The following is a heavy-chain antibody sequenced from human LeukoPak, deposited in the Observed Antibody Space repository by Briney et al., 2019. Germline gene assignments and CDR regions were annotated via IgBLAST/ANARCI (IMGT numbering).Heavy chain of an antibody. Sequence: PSETLSLTCTVSGGSISSGDYYWSWIRQPPGKGLEWIGYIYYSGSTYYNPSLKSRVTISVDTSKNQFSLKLSSVTAADTAVYYCARGPYSSSWPIDYWGQGTLVTVSS. CDR2: IYYSGST. D-gene: IGHD6-13*01. CDR1: GGSISSGDYY. J-gene: IGHJ4*02. CDR3: ARGPYSSSWPIDY. V-gene: IGHV4-30-4*01.